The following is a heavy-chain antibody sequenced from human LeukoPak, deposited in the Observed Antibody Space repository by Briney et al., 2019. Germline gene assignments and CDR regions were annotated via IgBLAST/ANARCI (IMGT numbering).Heavy chain of an antibody. CDR3: ATVMTTWASEHYGMDV. J-gene: IGHJ6*02. V-gene: IGHV1-24*01. CDR1: GYTLTELS. D-gene: IGHD4-17*01. CDR2: FDPEDGET. Sequence: ASVKVSCKVSGYTLTELSMHWVRQAPGKGLEWMGGFDPEDGETIYAQKFQGRVTMTEDTSTDTAYMELSSPRSEDTAVYYCATVMTTWASEHYGMDVWGQGTTVTVSS.